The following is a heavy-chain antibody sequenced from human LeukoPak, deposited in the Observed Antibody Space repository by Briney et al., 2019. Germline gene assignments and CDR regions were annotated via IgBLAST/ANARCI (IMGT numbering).Heavy chain of an antibody. V-gene: IGHV4-61*02. Sequence: SETLSLTCTVSGGSVSSGTYHWSWIRQPAGKGLEWIGRIYTSGSTSYHPSLKSRVTISLDTSKNQFSLKLNSVTAADTAVYYCARQWSGYSYYFDYWGQGTLVTVSS. CDR3: ARQWSGYSYYFDY. J-gene: IGHJ4*02. CDR2: IYTSGST. CDR1: GGSVSSGTYH. D-gene: IGHD3-3*01.